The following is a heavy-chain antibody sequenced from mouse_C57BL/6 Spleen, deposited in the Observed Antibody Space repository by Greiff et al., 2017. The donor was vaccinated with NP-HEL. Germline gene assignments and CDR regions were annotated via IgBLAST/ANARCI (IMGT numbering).Heavy chain of an antibody. V-gene: IGHV1-26*01. CDR1: GYTFTDYY. J-gene: IGHJ2*01. Sequence: EVQLQQSGPELVKPGASVKISCKASGYTFTDYYMNWVKQSHGKSLEWIGDINPNNGGTSYNQKFKGKATLTVDKSSSTAYMELRSLTSEDSAVYYCARSDYDYDDGSYFDDWGQGTTLTVSS. CDR3: ARSDYDYDDGSYFDD. D-gene: IGHD2-4*01. CDR2: INPNNGGT.